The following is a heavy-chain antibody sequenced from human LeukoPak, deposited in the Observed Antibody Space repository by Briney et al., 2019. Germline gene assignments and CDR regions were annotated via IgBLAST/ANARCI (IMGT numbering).Heavy chain of an antibody. V-gene: IGHV3-33*06. D-gene: IGHD6-19*01. CDR1: GFTFSAYG. CDR3: AKRKAGIKQWLVDY. J-gene: IGHJ4*02. CDR2: IWDDGRIT. Sequence: GGSLRLSCAASGFTFSAYGMHWVRQAPGKGLEWVAVIWDDGRITYCADSVKGRFTIFRDNSKNMLFLQMNSLKAEDTAVYYCAKRKAGIKQWLVDYWGQGTLVTVSS.